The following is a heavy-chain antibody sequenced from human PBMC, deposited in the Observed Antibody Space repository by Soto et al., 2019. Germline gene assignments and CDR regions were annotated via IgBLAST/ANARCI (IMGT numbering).Heavy chain of an antibody. Sequence: GGSLRLSCAASGFTFSSYWMHWVRQAPGKGPVWVSRINSDGSSTSYADSVKGRFTISRDNAKNTLYLQMNSLRGEDTAVYYCARDGYSGSYLGVFDIWGQGTMVTVSS. CDR3: ARDGYSGSYLGVFDI. V-gene: IGHV3-74*01. CDR2: INSDGSST. J-gene: IGHJ3*02. D-gene: IGHD1-26*01. CDR1: GFTFSSYW.